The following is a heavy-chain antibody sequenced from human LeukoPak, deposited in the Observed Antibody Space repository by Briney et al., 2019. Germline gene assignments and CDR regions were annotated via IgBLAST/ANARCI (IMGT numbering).Heavy chain of an antibody. Sequence: GGSLCLSRAASGFIFAGYAMHWVRQAPCKGLQWLAVISYNGGETYYAYSVEDQFTISSDNSKSTVYLDINSLRSEDTAIYYGARGFNDFWSGSQLEYWGQGTLVTVSS. CDR1: GFIFAGYA. CDR2: ISYNGGET. V-gene: IGHV3-30-3*01. D-gene: IGHD3-3*01. J-gene: IGHJ4*02. CDR3: ARGFNDFWSGSQLEY.